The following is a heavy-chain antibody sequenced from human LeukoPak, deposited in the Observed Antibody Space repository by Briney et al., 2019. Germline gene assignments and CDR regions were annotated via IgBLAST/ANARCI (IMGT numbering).Heavy chain of an antibody. J-gene: IGHJ3*02. CDR2: FEPEEGEHGET. V-gene: IGHV1-24*01. CDR3: ATDRLEIYALHI. D-gene: IGHD1-1*01. Sequence: SVKVSCRVSGYSLSDLSIHWVRHVPGKGLEWMGGFEPEEGEHGETIYAQKSEGRLTLTEDTATDTAYMELVSLTSADTAVYYCATDRLEIYALHIWGQGTVVTVSS. CDR1: GYSLSDLS.